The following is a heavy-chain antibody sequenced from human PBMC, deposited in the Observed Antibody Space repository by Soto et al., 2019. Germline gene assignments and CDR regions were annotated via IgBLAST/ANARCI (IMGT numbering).Heavy chain of an antibody. CDR1: GGSISSYY. J-gene: IGHJ6*01. CDR2: IYYSGST. Sequence: QVQLQESGPGLVKPSETLSLTCTVSGGSISSYYWSWIRQPPGKVLEWIGYIYYSGSTNYNPSLKSLVTIAGDKSKNQFSMKLSSVTAADTAVYYCARVHPTTVTYYYYYGMDVWGQGPTVTVSS. V-gene: IGHV4-59*01. D-gene: IGHD4-17*01. CDR3: ARVHPTTVTYYYYYGMDV.